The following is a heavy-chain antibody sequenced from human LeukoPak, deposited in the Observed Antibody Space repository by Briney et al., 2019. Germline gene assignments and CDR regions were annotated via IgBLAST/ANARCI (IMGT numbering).Heavy chain of an antibody. CDR1: GGSISSYY. D-gene: IGHD3-3*01. V-gene: IGHV4-34*01. CDR2: INHSGST. Sequence: PSETLSLTCTVSGGSISSYYWSWIRQPAGKGLEWIGEINHSGSTNYNPSLKSRVTISVDTSKNQFSLKLSSVTAADTAVYYCARAPSTYYDFWSGLRYFDYWGQGTLVTVSS. CDR3: ARAPSTYYDFWSGLRYFDY. J-gene: IGHJ4*02.